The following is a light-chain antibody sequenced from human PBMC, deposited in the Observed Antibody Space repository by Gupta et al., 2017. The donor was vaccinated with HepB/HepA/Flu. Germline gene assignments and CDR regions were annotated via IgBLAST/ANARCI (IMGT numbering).Light chain of an antibody. Sequence: EIVMNQSLLSLPVTPAGPDSIPCLSSQSLLHSNGYNDLDWYLQKPGQSPQLLIYVGSIRASGVPDKFSGSGSGTDFTLKISRVESEDVGVYYCMQSRQTPITFGQGTRLEIK. CDR3: MQSRQTPIT. CDR2: VGS. J-gene: IGKJ5*01. CDR1: QSLLHSNGYND. V-gene: IGKV2-28*01.